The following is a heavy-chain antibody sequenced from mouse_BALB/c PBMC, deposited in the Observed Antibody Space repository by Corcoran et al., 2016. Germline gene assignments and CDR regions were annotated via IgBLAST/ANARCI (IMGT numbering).Heavy chain of an antibody. CDR3: ARGGRGDY. V-gene: IGHV9-2-1*01. CDR2: IYTETGET. CDR1: GYSFTDHA. Sequence: QIQLVQSGPELKKPGETVKISCKASGYSFTDHAMHWVKQAPGKGLKWMGWIYTETGETTYADDFKGRFAFSLETSASNAYLQINNLKKEDTATYYCARGGRGDYCGQGTTVTVSS. J-gene: IGHJ4*01.